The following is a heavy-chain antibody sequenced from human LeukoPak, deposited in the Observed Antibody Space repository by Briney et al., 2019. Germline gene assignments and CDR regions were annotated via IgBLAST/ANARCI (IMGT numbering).Heavy chain of an antibody. CDR1: GFTFNTYA. CDR3: AKESPAFDV. CDR2: ISGSGGTT. Sequence: PGGSLRLSCVASGFTFNTYAMSWVRQAPGKGLEWVSSISGSGGTTHYADSVGGRFTISRDNSENTLYLQMNSLRVEDTAVYYCAKESPAFDVWGQGTMVTVSS. V-gene: IGHV3-23*01. J-gene: IGHJ3*01.